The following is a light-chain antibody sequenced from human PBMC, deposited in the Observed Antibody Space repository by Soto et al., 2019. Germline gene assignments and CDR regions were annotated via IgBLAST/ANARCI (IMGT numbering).Light chain of an antibody. CDR2: GAS. Sequence: EIVMTQSPATLSVSPGERATLSCRASQSVSSSLAWYQQKPGQAPRLLIYGASTRATGIPARFSGSGSGTEFPLTVSGLQSEDFAVYYCQQYNNGPTYTFGQGTKLEIK. V-gene: IGKV3-15*01. CDR3: QQYNNGPTYT. CDR1: QSVSSS. J-gene: IGKJ2*01.